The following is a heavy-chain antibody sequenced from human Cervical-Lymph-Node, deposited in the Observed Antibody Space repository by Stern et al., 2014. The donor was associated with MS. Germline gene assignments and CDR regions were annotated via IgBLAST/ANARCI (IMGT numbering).Heavy chain of an antibody. Sequence: EVQLVESGGGLVQPGGSLRLSCAASGFTFSSYWMSWVRQAPGKGLEWVANIKQDGRETNYADSVKGRFTISRDNAKNSLYLQMNSLRAEDSAVYYCARERPDYYGSGTLDVWGQGTTVTVSS. CDR1: GFTFSSYW. D-gene: IGHD3-10*01. J-gene: IGHJ6*02. CDR3: ARERPDYYGSGTLDV. CDR2: IKQDGRET. V-gene: IGHV3-7*01.